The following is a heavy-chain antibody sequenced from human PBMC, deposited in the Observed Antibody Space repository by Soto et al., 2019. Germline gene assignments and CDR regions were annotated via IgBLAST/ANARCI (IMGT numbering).Heavy chain of an antibody. J-gene: IGHJ4*02. Sequence: QTLSLTCAISGDSVSSNSAAWNWIRQSPSRGLEWLGRTYYRSKWYNDYAVSVKSRITINPDTSKNQFSLQLSSVTPEDTAVYYCARDRAYYYDSSVYRGFDYWGQGTLVTVSS. D-gene: IGHD3-22*01. V-gene: IGHV6-1*01. CDR3: ARDRAYYYDSSVYRGFDY. CDR1: GDSVSSNSAA. CDR2: TYYRSKWYN.